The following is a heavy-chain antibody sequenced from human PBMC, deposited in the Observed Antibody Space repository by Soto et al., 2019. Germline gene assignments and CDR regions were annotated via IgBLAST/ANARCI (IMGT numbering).Heavy chain of an antibody. CDR3: AREYYGLLTGYYTDY. Sequence: EVQLVESGGDLVQRGGSLRPSCAASGFPFSSYWMHWVRHTPGKGLDWFARISGDGVTTYYADSVTGRFTVSRDNAKNTLSLQISGLRAEDTAVYYCAREYYGLLTGYYTDYWGQGTLVSVSS. CDR2: ISGDGVTT. CDR1: GFPFSSYW. J-gene: IGHJ4*02. D-gene: IGHD3-9*01. V-gene: IGHV3-74*01.